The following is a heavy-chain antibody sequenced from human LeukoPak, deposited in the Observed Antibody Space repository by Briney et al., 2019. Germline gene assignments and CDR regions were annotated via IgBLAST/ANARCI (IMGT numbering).Heavy chain of an antibody. J-gene: IGHJ4*02. V-gene: IGHV4-4*02. D-gene: IGHD5-18*01. CDR1: GGSISSSNW. Sequence: SETLSLTCAVSGGSISSSNWWSWVRPPPGKGLEWIGEIYHSGSTNYNPSLKSRVTISVDKSKNQFSLRLSSVTAADTAVYYCARVKKDTAMGDYWGQGILVTVSS. CDR2: IYHSGST. CDR3: ARVKKDTAMGDY.